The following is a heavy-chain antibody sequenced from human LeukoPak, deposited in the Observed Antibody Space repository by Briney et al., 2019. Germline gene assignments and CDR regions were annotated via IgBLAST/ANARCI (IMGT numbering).Heavy chain of an antibody. CDR3: ARMSANWFNP. CDR1: GYSFTSYW. CDR2: IHAGDSDT. D-gene: IGHD6-25*01. J-gene: IGHJ5*02. V-gene: IGHV5-51*01. Sequence: GESLKISCKGSGYSFTSYWIGWVRQMPGKGLEWMGIIHAGDSDTRYSPSFQGQVTISVDKSISTAYLQWSSLKASDTAMYYCARMSANWFNPWGQGTLVKVSS.